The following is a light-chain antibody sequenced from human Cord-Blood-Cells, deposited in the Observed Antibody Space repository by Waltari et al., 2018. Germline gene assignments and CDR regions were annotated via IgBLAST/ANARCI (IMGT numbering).Light chain of an antibody. CDR2: AAS. J-gene: IGKJ1*01. CDR3: QQSYSTPPWT. Sequence: DIQMTQSPSSLSASVGDRVTITCRASQSISSYLNWYQQKTGKAPKLLIYAASSLQSGGASRFSGSGSCTDFTITISSLQPEDFATYYCQQSYSTPPWTFGQGTKVEIK. CDR1: QSISSY. V-gene: IGKV1-39*01.